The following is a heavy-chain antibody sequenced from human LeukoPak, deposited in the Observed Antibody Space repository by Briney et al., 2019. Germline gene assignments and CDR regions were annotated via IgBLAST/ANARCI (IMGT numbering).Heavy chain of an antibody. V-gene: IGHV3-48*02. Sequence: SGGSLRLSCAASGFTFSGYSMNWGGQAPGKGLEWLSYISSGSGTIYYADSVKGRFTISRDNAKNSVYLQMNSLRDEDTAVYYCARGGNIDYWGQGILVTVSS. J-gene: IGHJ4*02. CDR1: GFTFSGYS. CDR3: ARGGNIDY. D-gene: IGHD3-10*01. CDR2: ISSGSGTI.